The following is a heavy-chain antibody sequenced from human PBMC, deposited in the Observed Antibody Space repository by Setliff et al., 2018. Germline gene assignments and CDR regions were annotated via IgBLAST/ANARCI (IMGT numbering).Heavy chain of an antibody. CDR1: GFTFSTSA. CDR2: IHYGGGHI. V-gene: IGHV3-30*02. CDR3: ARGPYYYDSSGYYYY. Sequence: GGSLRLSCATSGFTFSTSAMHWLRQSPDNRLEWLAYIHYGGGHIQYADSVKGRFTISRDNAKNTLYLQMNRLRAEDTAVYYCARGPYYYDSSGYYYYWGQGTLVTVSS. D-gene: IGHD3-22*01. J-gene: IGHJ4*02.